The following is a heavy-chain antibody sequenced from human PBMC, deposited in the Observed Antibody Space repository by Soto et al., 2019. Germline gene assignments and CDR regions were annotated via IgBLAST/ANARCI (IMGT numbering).Heavy chain of an antibody. Sequence: QVQLVQSGAEVKKPGASVKVSCKASGYTFTSYGISWVRQAPGQGLEWMGWISAYNGNTNYAQKLQGRVTMTTDTSTSTAYMELRSLRSDDTAVYYCARDSLIRRQWLPQTYNWFDPWGQGTLVTVSS. J-gene: IGHJ5*02. CDR2: ISAYNGNT. D-gene: IGHD5-12*01. V-gene: IGHV1-18*01. CDR3: ARDSLIRRQWLPQTYNWFDP. CDR1: GYTFTSYG.